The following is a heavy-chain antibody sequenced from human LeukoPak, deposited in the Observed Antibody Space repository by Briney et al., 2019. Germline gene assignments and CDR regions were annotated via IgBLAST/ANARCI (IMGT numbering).Heavy chain of an antibody. Sequence: GGSLRLSCAASGFTVSSNYMSWVRQAPGKGLEWVSVIYSGGSTDYADSVKGRFTISRDNSKNTLYLQMNSLRAEDTAVYYCTRDVRSYYYYGMDVWGQGTTVTVSS. CDR1: GFTVSSNY. V-gene: IGHV3-66*01. J-gene: IGHJ6*02. D-gene: IGHD2-8*01. CDR3: TRDVRSYYYYGMDV. CDR2: IYSGGST.